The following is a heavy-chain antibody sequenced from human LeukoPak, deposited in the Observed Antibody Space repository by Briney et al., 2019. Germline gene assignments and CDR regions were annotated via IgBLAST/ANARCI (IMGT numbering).Heavy chain of an antibody. CDR3: AREDSSGYYDY. CDR2: ISYDGSNK. V-gene: IGHV3-30*01. Sequence: GGSLRLSCAASGFTFSSYAMHWVRQAPGKGLEWVAVISYDGSNKYYADSVKGRFTISRDNSKNTLYLQMNSLRAEDTAVYYCAREDSSGYYDYWGQGTLVTISS. J-gene: IGHJ4*02. D-gene: IGHD3-22*01. CDR1: GFTFSSYA.